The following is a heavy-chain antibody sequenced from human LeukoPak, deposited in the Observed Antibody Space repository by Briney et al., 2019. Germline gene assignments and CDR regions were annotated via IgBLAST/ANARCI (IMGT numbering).Heavy chain of an antibody. V-gene: IGHV4-4*02. J-gene: IGHJ4*02. D-gene: IGHD6-13*01. CDR2: IYHSGRI. CDR1: GGSISSSNW. CDR3: ASRLAAAGYLIDS. Sequence: SETLSLTCGVSGGSISSSNWWSWVRQSPGKGLEWIGEIYHSGRINYNPSLKSRVTISVDKSKNQFSLKVSSVTAADTAVYYCASRLAAAGYLIDSWGQGTLVTVSS.